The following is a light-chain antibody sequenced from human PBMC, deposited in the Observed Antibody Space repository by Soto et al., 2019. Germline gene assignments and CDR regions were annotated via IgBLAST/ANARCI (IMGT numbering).Light chain of an antibody. J-gene: IGKJ3*01. CDR2: GAS. Sequence: EIVLTQSPVTLSLSPVETVTVCFRTSQTISSSYLAWYQQKPGQAPRLLIYGASSRATGIPDRFSGSESGTDFTLTISSLEPEDFAVYYCQLYGNSFTFGPGTKVDIK. CDR3: QLYGNSFT. V-gene: IGKV3-20*01. CDR1: QTISSSY.